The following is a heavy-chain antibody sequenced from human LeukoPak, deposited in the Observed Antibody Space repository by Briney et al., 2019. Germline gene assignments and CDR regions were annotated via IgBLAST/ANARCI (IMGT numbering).Heavy chain of an antibody. V-gene: IGHV3-30*04. J-gene: IGHJ4*02. CDR2: ISFDGRIG. CDR1: GFTFTGFTFSTYA. Sequence: GGSLRLSCAVSGFTFTGFTFSTYAMHWVRQAPGKGLEWLAVISFDGRIGYYADSVKGRFTISRDNPNNTVFLQMNSLRAEDTAVYYCARAMSTFGGVRNYFDSWGQGTLVTVSS. CDR3: ARAMSTFGGVRNYFDS. D-gene: IGHD3-16*01.